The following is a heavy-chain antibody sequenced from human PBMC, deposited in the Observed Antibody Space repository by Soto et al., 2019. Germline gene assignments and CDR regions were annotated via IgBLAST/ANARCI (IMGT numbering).Heavy chain of an antibody. J-gene: IGHJ6*02. D-gene: IGHD2-21*01. CDR2: IYYSGST. Sequence: SETLSLTCTVSGGSISSYYWSWIRQPPGKGLEWIGYIYYSGSTNYNPSLKSRVTISVDTSKNQFSLKLSSVTAVDTAVYYCARVALWYYYGMDVWGQGTTVTVSS. V-gene: IGHV4-59*01. CDR1: GGSISSYY. CDR3: ARVALWYYYGMDV.